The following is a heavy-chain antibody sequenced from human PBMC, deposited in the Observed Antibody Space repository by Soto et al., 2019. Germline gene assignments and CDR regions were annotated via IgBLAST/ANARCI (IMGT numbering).Heavy chain of an antibody. V-gene: IGHV1-18*01. D-gene: IGHD1-1*01. CDR2: ISDHNGNT. Sequence: QVHLVQSGAEVKKPGASVKVSCKGSGYDFTTYGITWVRQAPGQGLEWMAWISDHNGNTDYAQKLQGRVTVTRDTSTSTAYMELRSLRSDDTAIYYCARGRYGDHWGQGALVTVSS. J-gene: IGHJ4*02. CDR3: ARGRYGDH. CDR1: GYDFTTYG.